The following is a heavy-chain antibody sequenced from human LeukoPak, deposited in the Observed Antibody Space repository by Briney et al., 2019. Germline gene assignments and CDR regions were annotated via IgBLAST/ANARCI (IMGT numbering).Heavy chain of an antibody. Sequence: GGSLRLSCAVSGFTFSRYWMNWVRQAPGKVLEWVANIKEDGSEKNYVDSVKGRFTTSRDNALNSVFLQMDSLRVEDTALYFCARGLIGTGGIDFWGQGTLVTVSS. V-gene: IGHV3-7*01. D-gene: IGHD1/OR15-1a*01. CDR2: IKEDGSEK. CDR1: GFTFSRYW. CDR3: ARGLIGTGGIDF. J-gene: IGHJ4*02.